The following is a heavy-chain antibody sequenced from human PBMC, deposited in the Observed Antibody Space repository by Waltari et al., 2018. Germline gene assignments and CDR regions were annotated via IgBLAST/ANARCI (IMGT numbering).Heavy chain of an antibody. V-gene: IGHV4-30-2*01. CDR1: GGSISSGGYS. CDR3: ATFRPPQQLVRY. Sequence: QLQLQESGSGLVKPSQTLSLTCAVSGGSISSGGYSWSWIRQPPGKGLEWIGYIYPSGGTYYNPALKSRVTISVDRSKNQFSLKLSSVTAADTAVYYCATFRPPQQLVRYWGQGTLVTVSS. J-gene: IGHJ4*02. CDR2: IYPSGGT. D-gene: IGHD6-13*01.